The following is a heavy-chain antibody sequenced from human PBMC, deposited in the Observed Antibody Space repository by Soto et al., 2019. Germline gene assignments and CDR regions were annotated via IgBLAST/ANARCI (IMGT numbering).Heavy chain of an antibody. CDR2: IIPILGIA. V-gene: IGHV1-69*08. J-gene: IGHJ6*02. CDR1: GGTFSSYT. CDR3: ARDGVLLWFLENVGGRDV. Sequence: QVQLVQSGAEVKKPGSSVKVSCKASGGTFSSYTISWVRQAPGQGLEWMGRIIPILGIATYAQKFQGRVTSTEDKSTSPNYKGLSSLSSEDTALYYCARDGVLLWFLENVGGRDVLGQGTTVTVSS. D-gene: IGHD3-10*01.